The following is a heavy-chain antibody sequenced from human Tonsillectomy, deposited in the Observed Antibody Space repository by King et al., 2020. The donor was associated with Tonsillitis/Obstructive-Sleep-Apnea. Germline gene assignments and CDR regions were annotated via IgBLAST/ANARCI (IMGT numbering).Heavy chain of an antibody. CDR2: ISSSSSYT. Sequence: VQLVESGGGLVKPGGSLRLSCAASGFTFSDYYMSWIRQAPGKGLEWVSYISSSSSYTNYAYSVKGRFTISRDNAKNSLYLQMNSLRAEDTAVYYCARARNWKKDSGSYYCLWGQGTLVTVSS. J-gene: IGHJ4*02. CDR3: ARARNWKKDSGSYYCL. CDR1: GFTFSDYY. V-gene: IGHV3-11*05. D-gene: IGHD3-10*01.